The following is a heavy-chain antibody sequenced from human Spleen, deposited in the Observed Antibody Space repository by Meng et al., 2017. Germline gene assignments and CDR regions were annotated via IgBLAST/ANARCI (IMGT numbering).Heavy chain of an antibody. J-gene: IGHJ4*02. V-gene: IGHV4-4*02. D-gene: IGHD4-17*01. CDR2: IYPSGTT. CDR1: GDSISNTNW. Sequence: VQLPAAGPGLVKPFGTLSLTCAVSGDSISNTNWWTWVRRPPGKGLEWIGEIYPSGTTDFNPSLKSRVTISVDRANNQFSLKLSSVTAADTAVYYCAGGSLTVTTENINYWGQGTLVTVSS. CDR3: AGGSLTVTTENINY.